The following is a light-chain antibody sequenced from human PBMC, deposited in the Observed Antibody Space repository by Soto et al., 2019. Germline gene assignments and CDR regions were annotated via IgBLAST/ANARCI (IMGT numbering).Light chain of an antibody. V-gene: IGLV2-14*01. Sequence: QSALTQPASVSGSPGQSITISCTGTSSDVGGYNYVSWYQQHPGKVPKLVIFEVNYRPSGVSDRFSGSKSGNTASLTITGLQAEDEADYYCTSCITANTRCVFGSGTKSTVL. CDR2: EVN. CDR1: SSDVGGYNY. CDR3: TSCITANTRCV. J-gene: IGLJ1*01.